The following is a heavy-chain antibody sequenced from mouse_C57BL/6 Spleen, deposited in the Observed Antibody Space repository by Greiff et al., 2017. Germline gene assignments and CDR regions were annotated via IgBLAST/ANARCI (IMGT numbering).Heavy chain of an antibody. J-gene: IGHJ4*01. V-gene: IGHV5-16*01. CDR1: GFTFSDYY. CDR3: ARVYYGNYNSYYAMDD. D-gene: IGHD2-1*01. CDR2: INYDGSST. Sequence: DVMLVESEAGLVQPGSSMNLSCTASGFTFSDYYMAWVRQVPEKGLEWVANINYDGSSTYYLASLKSRFILSRDNAKNILYLQMSSLKSEDTATYDCARVYYGNYNSYYAMDDWGQGTSVTVSS.